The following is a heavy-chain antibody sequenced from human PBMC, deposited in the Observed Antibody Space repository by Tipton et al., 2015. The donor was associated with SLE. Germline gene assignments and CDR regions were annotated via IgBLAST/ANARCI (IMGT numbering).Heavy chain of an antibody. V-gene: IGHV4-39*07. D-gene: IGHD1-14*01. Sequence: LRLSCTVSGGSISTGAYYWGWIRQPPGKGMEWIGSRHHGGGTFCSPSLKSRVTISLDTSLNQFSQKLSSVTAADTGVYYCARGDEYNNRRGLDSLGQGSLVAV. CDR3: ARGDEYNNRRGLDS. J-gene: IGHJ4*02. CDR2: RHHGGGT. CDR1: GGSISTGAYY.